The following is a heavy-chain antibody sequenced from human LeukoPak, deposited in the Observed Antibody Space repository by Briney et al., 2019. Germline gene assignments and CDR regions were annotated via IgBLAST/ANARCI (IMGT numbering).Heavy chain of an antibody. D-gene: IGHD4-17*01. CDR3: ARDSTVTTIYYYYYYYMDV. V-gene: IGHV3-48*01. J-gene: IGHJ6*03. CDR2: ISSSSSTI. Sequence: GGSLRLSCAASGFTFSSYSMNWVRQAPGKGLEWVSYISSSSSTIYYADSVKGRFTISRDNAKNSLYLQMNSLRAGDTAVYYCARDSTVTTIYYYYYYYMDVWGKGTTVTVSS. CDR1: GFTFSSYS.